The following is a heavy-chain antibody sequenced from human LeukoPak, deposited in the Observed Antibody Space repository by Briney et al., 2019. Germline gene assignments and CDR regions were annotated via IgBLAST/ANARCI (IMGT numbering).Heavy chain of an antibody. CDR1: GGSISSYY. D-gene: IGHD3-16*01. V-gene: IGHV4-59*01. Sequence: NPSETLSLTCTVSGGSISSYYWSWIRQPPGKGLEWIGYIYYSGSTNYNPSLKSRVTISVDTSKNQFSLKLSSVTAADTAVYYCARGSFGGEYFQHWGQGTPVTVSS. J-gene: IGHJ1*01. CDR2: IYYSGST. CDR3: ARGSFGGEYFQH.